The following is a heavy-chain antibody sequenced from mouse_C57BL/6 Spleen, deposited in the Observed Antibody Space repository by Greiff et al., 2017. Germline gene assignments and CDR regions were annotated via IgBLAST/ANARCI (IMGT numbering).Heavy chain of an antibody. Sequence: EVQLQESGPGLVKPSQSLSLTCSVTGYSITSGYYWNWIRQFPGNKLEWMGYISYDGSNNYNPSLKNRISITRDTSKNQFFLKLNSVTTEDTATYYCARERYDYSYYFGYWGQGTTLTVSS. CDR3: ARERYDYSYYFGY. V-gene: IGHV3-6*01. CDR1: GYSITSGYY. D-gene: IGHD2-4*01. CDR2: ISYDGSN. J-gene: IGHJ2*01.